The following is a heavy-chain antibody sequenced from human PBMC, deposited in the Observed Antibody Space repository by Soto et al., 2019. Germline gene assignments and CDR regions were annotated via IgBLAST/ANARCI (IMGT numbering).Heavy chain of an antibody. J-gene: IGHJ4*02. CDR3: ANLTYYYDSSGYPKPEYYFDY. CDR2: IIPIFGTA. D-gene: IGHD3-22*01. CDR1: GGTFSSYA. Sequence: SVKVSCKASGGTFSSYAISWVRQAPGQGLEWMGGIIPIFGTANYAQKFQGRVAITADESTSTAYMELSSLRSEDTAVYYCANLTYYYDSSGYPKPEYYFDYWGQGTLVTVSS. V-gene: IGHV1-69*13.